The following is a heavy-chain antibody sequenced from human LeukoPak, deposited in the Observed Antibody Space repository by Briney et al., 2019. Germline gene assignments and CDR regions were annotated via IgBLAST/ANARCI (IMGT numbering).Heavy chain of an antibody. J-gene: IGHJ4*02. CDR2: IRSKIYGGTP. CDR3: TRDQTPYY. Sequence: PGRSLRLSCTTSGFNFGDYAMTWVRQAPGKGLEWVGFIRSKIYGGTPEYAASVKGRFTISRDDSKGVAYLQMNSLKAEDTAVCYCTRDQTPYYWGQGTLVTVAS. CDR1: GFNFGDYA. V-gene: IGHV3-49*04.